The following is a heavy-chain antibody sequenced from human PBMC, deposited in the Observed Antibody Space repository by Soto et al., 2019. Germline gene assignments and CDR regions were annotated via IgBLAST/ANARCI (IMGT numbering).Heavy chain of an antibody. J-gene: IGHJ5*02. Sequence: SDTLSLTCTVSGGSISSFYSSWIRQPAGKGLAFVGRIYTNESPNYNPSLKNQVTMPVDTSKDQSSLRLSSVTAADTAVYYCARDHSITMVRGVMVPDWFDPWSQGTTVTVSS. D-gene: IGHD3-10*01. CDR2: IYTNESP. V-gene: IGHV4-4*07. CDR1: GGSISSFY. CDR3: ARDHSITMVRGVMVPDWFDP.